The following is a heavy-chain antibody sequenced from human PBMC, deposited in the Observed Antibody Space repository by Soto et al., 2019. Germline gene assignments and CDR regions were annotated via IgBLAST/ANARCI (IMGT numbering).Heavy chain of an antibody. Sequence: EVQLLESGGGLVQPGGSLRLSCAASGFTFSSYAMSWVRQAPGKGLEWVSAISGSGGSTYYADSVKGRFTISRDNSKNTLYLQMNSLRAEDTAVYYCAKYGPYGSGSQSPEFDYWGQGTLVTVSS. J-gene: IGHJ4*02. CDR1: GFTFSSYA. D-gene: IGHD3-10*01. CDR2: ISGSGGST. V-gene: IGHV3-23*01. CDR3: AKYGPYGSGSQSPEFDY.